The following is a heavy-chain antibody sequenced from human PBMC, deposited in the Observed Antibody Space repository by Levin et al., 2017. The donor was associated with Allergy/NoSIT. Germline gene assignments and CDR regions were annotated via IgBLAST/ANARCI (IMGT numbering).Heavy chain of an antibody. CDR1: GFTFSSYW. Sequence: GGSLRLSCAASGFTFSSYWMHWVRQAPGKGLVWVSRINSDGSSTSYADSVKGRFTISRDNAKNTLYLQMNSLRAEDTAVYYCARGPPGSMITFGGVIGNNWFDPWGQGTLVTVSS. J-gene: IGHJ5*02. CDR2: INSDGSST. CDR3: ARGPPGSMITFGGVIGNNWFDP. D-gene: IGHD3-16*02. V-gene: IGHV3-74*01.